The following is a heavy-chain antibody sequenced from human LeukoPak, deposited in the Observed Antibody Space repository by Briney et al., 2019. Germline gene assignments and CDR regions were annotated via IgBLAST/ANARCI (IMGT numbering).Heavy chain of an antibody. Sequence: GGSLRLSCSASGFTFNNYWMNWVRQAPGKGLDWVANINKDGSEKNYVDSVKGRFTISRDNAKNSLYLRMNYLRPEDTAVYYCARQDHGPDYWGQGTLVTVSS. CDR1: GFTFNNYW. CDR2: INKDGSEK. D-gene: IGHD1-14*01. V-gene: IGHV3-7*01. CDR3: ARQDHGPDY. J-gene: IGHJ4*02.